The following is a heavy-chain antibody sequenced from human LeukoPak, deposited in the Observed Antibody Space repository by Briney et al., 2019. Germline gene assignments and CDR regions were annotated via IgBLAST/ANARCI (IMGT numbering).Heavy chain of an antibody. V-gene: IGHV1-18*01. J-gene: IGHJ4*02. CDR3: ARTVTTSSYYFDY. CDR1: GYPFTRYG. D-gene: IGHD4-17*01. Sequence: GAAVKFSCKASGYPFTRYGISWVRQAPGQGLEWMGWINPDNGNTKYAQKFQGRVTMTTDTSTSAAHMDLRSLRSDDTALYYCARTVTTSSYYFDYWGQGTPVAVSS. CDR2: INPDNGNT.